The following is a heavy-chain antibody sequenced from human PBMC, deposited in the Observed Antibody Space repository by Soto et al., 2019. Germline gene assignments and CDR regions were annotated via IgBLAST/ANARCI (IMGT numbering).Heavy chain of an antibody. CDR3: AGPDCSGGSCYPGL. V-gene: IGHV4-39*01. Sequence: SETLSLTCTVSGGSISSSSYYWGWIRQPPGKGLEWIGSIYYSGSTYYNPSLKSRVTISVDTSKNQFSLKLSSVTAADTAVYYCAGPDCSGGSCYPGLWGQGTLVTVSS. J-gene: IGHJ4*02. CDR1: GGSISSSSYY. CDR2: IYYSGST. D-gene: IGHD2-15*01.